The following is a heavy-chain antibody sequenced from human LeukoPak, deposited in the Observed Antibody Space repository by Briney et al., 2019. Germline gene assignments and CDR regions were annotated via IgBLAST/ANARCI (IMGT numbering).Heavy chain of an antibody. V-gene: IGHV4-34*01. CDR1: GGSFSGYY. CDR3: ARGKVGAPYYYYYYMDV. Sequence: PSETLSLTCAVYGGSFSGYYWSWIRQPPGKGLEWIGEINHSGSTNYNPSLKSRVTISVDTSKNQFSLKLSSVTAADTAVYYCARGKVGAPYYYYYYMDVWGKGTTVTVSS. J-gene: IGHJ6*03. D-gene: IGHD1-26*01. CDR2: INHSGST.